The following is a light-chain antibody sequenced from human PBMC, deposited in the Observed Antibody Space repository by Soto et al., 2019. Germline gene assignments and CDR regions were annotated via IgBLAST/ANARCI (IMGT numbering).Light chain of an antibody. J-gene: IGKJ4*01. V-gene: IGKV3-11*01. CDR3: QQRRHLLT. CDR2: DAS. CDR1: QSVTSY. Sequence: IVLTQSPSTLSLSAGDRATLSCRASQSVTSYLAWYQQNPVQAPRLLIYDASNRATGIPAWCSGSGSGTDFTLTISSPGPDDVAVYCSQQRRHLLTFGGGTKVDIK.